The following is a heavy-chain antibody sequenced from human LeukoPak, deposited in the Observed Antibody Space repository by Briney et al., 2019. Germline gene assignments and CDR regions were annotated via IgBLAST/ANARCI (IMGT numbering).Heavy chain of an antibody. J-gene: IGHJ4*02. V-gene: IGHV3-64D*06. D-gene: IGHD6-19*01. CDR2: ISTTGGST. CDR3: VRKGSGYYLDY. CDR1: GFTFSSYA. Sequence: GGSLRLSCSASGFTFSSYAMHWVRQAPGKGPEYISAISTTGGSTYYTDSAKGRFTMSRDNSKNTLHLQMTSLRGDDTALYYCVRKGSGYYLDYWGQGTLVTVSS.